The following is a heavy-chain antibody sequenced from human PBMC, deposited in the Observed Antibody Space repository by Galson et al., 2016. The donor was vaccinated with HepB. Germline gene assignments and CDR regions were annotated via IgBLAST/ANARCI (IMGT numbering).Heavy chain of an antibody. D-gene: IGHD2-2*02. J-gene: IGHJ4*01. CDR1: GFTFSTYA. V-gene: IGHV3-23*01. CDR3: VNRAEYSYCYNGLQY. Sequence: SLRLSCAGSGFTFSTYAMSWVRQAPGEGLVWVSRISHDRGSAFYGDSVKGRFTIYRDNSKNTVYLELNSLTAEDTAIYYCVNRAEYSYCYNGLQYWGRGTLVTVSS. CDR2: ISHDRGSA.